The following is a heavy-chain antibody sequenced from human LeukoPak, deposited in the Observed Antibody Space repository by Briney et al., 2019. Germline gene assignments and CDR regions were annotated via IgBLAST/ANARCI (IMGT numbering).Heavy chain of an antibody. CDR2: IHYSGST. J-gene: IGHJ3*02. D-gene: IGHD1-26*01. V-gene: IGHV4-59*08. Sequence: SETLSLTCTVPGGSISTYYWTWIRQPPGKVPEWIGNIHYSGSTNYNPSVKTRVSISVDTARNEFSLNLNSVTAADTAVYYCATSLGSKNAFHIWGQGTMVTVSS. CDR1: GGSISTYY. CDR3: ATSLGSKNAFHI.